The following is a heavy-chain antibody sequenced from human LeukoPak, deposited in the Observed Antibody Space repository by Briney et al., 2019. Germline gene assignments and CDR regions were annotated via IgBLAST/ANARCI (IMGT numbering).Heavy chain of an antibody. CDR3: ARGDSSGYYQTFDY. Sequence: PSETLSLTCTVSGGSLSTYYWGGIRQPPGKGLEWIGYIYYSGTTNYNPSLKTRVTISVDTSKNQFSLKLTSVTAADTALYYCARGDSSGYYQTFDYWGQGTLVTVSS. V-gene: IGHV4-59*01. J-gene: IGHJ4*02. CDR1: GGSLSTYY. CDR2: IYYSGTT. D-gene: IGHD3-22*01.